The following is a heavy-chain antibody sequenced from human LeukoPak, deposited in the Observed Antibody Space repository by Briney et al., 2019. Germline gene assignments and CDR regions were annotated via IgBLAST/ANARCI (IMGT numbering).Heavy chain of an antibody. J-gene: IGHJ4*02. V-gene: IGHV3-23*01. CDR1: GFTFSSYA. Sequence: GGSLRLSCAASGFTFSSYAMSWVRQAPGKGLEWVSAITGSGGSTYYADSVKGRFTISRDNSKNTLYLQMNSLTTEDTAVYYCAKDGYYYDSSAYYVIYYFDSWGQGTLVTVSS. CDR2: ITGSGGST. CDR3: AKDGYYYDSSAYYVIYYFDS. D-gene: IGHD3-22*01.